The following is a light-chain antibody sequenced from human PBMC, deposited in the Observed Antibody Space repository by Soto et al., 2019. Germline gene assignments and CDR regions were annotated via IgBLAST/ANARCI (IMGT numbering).Light chain of an antibody. CDR2: DVS. J-gene: IGLJ1*01. Sequence: LTQPASVSGSPGQSITISCTGTSSDVGGYNYVSWYQQHPGKAPKLMIYDVSNRPSGVSNRFSGSKSGNTASLTISGLQAEDEADYYCSSYTSSSTLLIFGTGTKVTVL. V-gene: IGLV2-14*01. CDR3: SSYTSSSTLLI. CDR1: SSDVGGYNY.